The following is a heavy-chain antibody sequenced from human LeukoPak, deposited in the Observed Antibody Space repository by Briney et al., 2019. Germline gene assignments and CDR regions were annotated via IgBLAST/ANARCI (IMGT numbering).Heavy chain of an antibody. CDR1: GFTFSSYS. CDR2: ISSSSSYI. J-gene: IGHJ6*03. D-gene: IGHD3-3*01. CDR3: ASIPITIFRVVCMDV. Sequence: AGGSLRLSCAASGFTFSSYSMNWVRQAPGKGLEWVSSISSSSSYIYYADSVKGRFTISRDNAKNSLYLQMNSLRAEDTAVYYCASIPITIFRVVCMDVWGKRTTVTVSS. V-gene: IGHV3-21*01.